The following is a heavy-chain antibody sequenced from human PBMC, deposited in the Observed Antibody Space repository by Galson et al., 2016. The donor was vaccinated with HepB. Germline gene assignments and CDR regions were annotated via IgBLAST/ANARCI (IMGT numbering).Heavy chain of an antibody. V-gene: IGHV4-4*02. CDR3: ARNSGGSYLGWFDP. D-gene: IGHD1-26*01. Sequence: SETLSLTCAASGGSISSSNWWTWVRQPPGKGLEWIGEIYHSGTTHYNPSLESRVTISVDKSKNQFSLKLNSVTAADTAVYYCARNSGGSYLGWFDPWGQGTLVTVSS. J-gene: IGHJ5*02. CDR2: IYHSGTT. CDR1: GGSISSSNW.